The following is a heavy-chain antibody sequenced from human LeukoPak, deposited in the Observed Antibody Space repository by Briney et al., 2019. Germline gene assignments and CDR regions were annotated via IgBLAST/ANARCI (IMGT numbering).Heavy chain of an antibody. J-gene: IGHJ3*02. Sequence: SVKVSCKASGGTFSSYAISWVRQAPGQGLEWMGGIIPIFGTANYAQKFQGRVTITADESTSTAYMELSSLRSEDTAVYYCAREWRCSSTSCPIHAFDIWGQGTMVTVSS. CDR2: IIPIFGTA. D-gene: IGHD2-2*01. CDR1: GGTFSSYA. V-gene: IGHV1-69*13. CDR3: AREWRCSSTSCPIHAFDI.